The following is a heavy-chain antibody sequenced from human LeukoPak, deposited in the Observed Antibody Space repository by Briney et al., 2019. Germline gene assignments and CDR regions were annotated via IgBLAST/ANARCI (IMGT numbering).Heavy chain of an antibody. Sequence: GESLKISCKGSGYSFTSYWIGWVRQMPGKGLEWMGIIYPTDSDSTYSPSFQGQVTFSADKSISTAYLQWGSLKASDTAIYYCARQSQGSYWGIPYWGQGTLVTVSS. J-gene: IGHJ4*02. V-gene: IGHV5-51*01. D-gene: IGHD1-26*01. CDR1: GYSFTSYW. CDR3: ARQSQGSYWGIPY. CDR2: IYPTDSDS.